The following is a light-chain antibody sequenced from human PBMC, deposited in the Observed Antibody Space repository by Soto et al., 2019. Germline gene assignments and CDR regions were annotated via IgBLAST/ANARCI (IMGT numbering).Light chain of an antibody. CDR1: HDISNY. V-gene: IGKV1-33*01. CDR3: QLYDSLPLLT. CDR2: DAS. J-gene: IGKJ4*01. Sequence: DIQMTQSPSTLSASVGDRVTITCRASHDISNYLNWYQQRPGKAPTLLIYDASNLQTGVPSRFSGSGSGTDFTFTISSLQPEDIATYYCQLYDSLPLLTFGGGTKVDIK.